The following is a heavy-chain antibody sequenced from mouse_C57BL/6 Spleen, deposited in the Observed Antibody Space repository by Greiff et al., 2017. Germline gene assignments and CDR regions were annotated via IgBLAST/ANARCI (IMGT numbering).Heavy chain of an antibody. CDR3: AREGGGYYPFYYFDY. V-gene: IGHV1-26*01. D-gene: IGHD2-3*01. J-gene: IGHJ2*01. CDR2: INPNNGGT. CDR1: GYTFTDYY. Sequence: EVQLQQSGPELVKPGASVKISCKASGYTFTDYYMNWVKQSHGKSLEWIGDINPNNGGTSYNQKFKGKAKLTVDKSSSTAYMELRSLTSEDSAVYYCAREGGGYYPFYYFDYWGQGTTLTVSS.